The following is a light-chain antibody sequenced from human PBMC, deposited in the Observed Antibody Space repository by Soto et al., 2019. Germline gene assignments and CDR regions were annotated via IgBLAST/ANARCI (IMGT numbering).Light chain of an antibody. Sequence: QSALAQPASVTGTPGQSITISCTTSSIDVDAYKYISWYRQHPGEAPKIIIYEVSNRPSGISNRFSGSKSGNTASLTISGLQTEDEAEYFCSTYTDKTYIFGSGTKVTVL. CDR2: EVS. J-gene: IGLJ1*01. V-gene: IGLV2-14*01. CDR1: SIDVDAYKY. CDR3: STYTDKTYI.